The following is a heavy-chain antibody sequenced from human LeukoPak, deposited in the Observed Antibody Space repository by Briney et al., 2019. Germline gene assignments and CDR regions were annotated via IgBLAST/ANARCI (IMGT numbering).Heavy chain of an antibody. CDR1: GFTFSDYA. J-gene: IGHJ6*03. V-gene: IGHV3-23*01. CDR2: ISYSGGDT. D-gene: IGHD3-10*01. CDR3: ARFAAGGSYYYYMDV. Sequence: GGSLRVSCAASGFTFSDYAMTCVRQAPGKGLEWVSTISYSGGDTYYADSVKGRFTISRDNSKNTLYLQMNSLRADDTAVYYCARFAAGGSYYYYMDVWGKGTTVTVSS.